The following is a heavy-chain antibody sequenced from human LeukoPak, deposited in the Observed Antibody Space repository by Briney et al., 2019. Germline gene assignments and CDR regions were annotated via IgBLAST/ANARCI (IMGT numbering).Heavy chain of an antibody. Sequence: SETLSLTCTVSGGSVSGYYWSWIRQPPGKGLEWIGYIYYSGGTNYNPSLNGRVTVSVDTSKNQASLKLTSVTAADTAVYYCARGHYGFDPWGQGTLVTVSS. D-gene: IGHD3-16*01. CDR3: ARGHYGFDP. V-gene: IGHV4-59*08. J-gene: IGHJ5*02. CDR1: GGSVSGYY. CDR2: IYYSGGT.